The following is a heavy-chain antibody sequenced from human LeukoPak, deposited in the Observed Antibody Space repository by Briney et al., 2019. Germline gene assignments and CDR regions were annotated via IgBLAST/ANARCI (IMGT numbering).Heavy chain of an antibody. J-gene: IGHJ3*02. Sequence: GGSLRLSCAASGFTFSDYYMSWIRQAPGKGLEWVSCISSSGSTIYYADSVKGRFTISRDNAKNSLYLQMNSLRAEDTAVYYCARDRGYDWPYGAFDIWGQGTMVTVSS. D-gene: IGHD5-12*01. CDR1: GFTFSDYY. CDR3: ARDRGYDWPYGAFDI. V-gene: IGHV3-11*01. CDR2: ISSSGSTI.